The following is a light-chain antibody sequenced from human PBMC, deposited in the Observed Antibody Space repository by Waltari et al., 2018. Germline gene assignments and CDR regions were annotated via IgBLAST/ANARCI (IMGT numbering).Light chain of an antibody. CDR3: QQYYSFPVT. Sequence: DILMTQSPDSLAVSLGERATINCKSSQNVLYSSNNKNYLAWYQQKPGQPPKLLIYWASTRESGVPDRFSGSGSGTDFTLTISRLQAEDVAVYYCQQYYSFPVTFGGGTKVEIK. CDR2: WAS. CDR1: QNVLYSSNNKNY. J-gene: IGKJ4*01. V-gene: IGKV4-1*01.